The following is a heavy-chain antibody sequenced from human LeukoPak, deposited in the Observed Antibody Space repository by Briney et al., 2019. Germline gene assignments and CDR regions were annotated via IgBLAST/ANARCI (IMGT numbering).Heavy chain of an antibody. CDR1: GFIFSSYE. Sequence: GGSLRLSCAASGFIFSSYEMNWVRQAPGKGLAWVSYISSSGSNTFYADSVKGRFTISRDNSKNTLYLQMNSLRTEDTAVYYCAGRAGAYSHPYDYWGQGTLVTVSS. J-gene: IGHJ4*02. V-gene: IGHV3-48*03. CDR2: ISSSGSNT. CDR3: AGRAGAYSHPYDY. D-gene: IGHD4/OR15-4a*01.